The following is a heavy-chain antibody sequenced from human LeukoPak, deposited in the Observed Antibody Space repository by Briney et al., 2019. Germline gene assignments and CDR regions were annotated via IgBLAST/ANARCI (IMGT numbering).Heavy chain of an antibody. Sequence: PGGSLRLSCAASGFTFSSYAMSWVRQAPGKGLEWVAVIWYDGSNRYYADSVKGRFTISRDNSKNTLYLQMNSLRAEDTAVYYCSGGARGRIFDYWGQGTLVTVSS. D-gene: IGHD3-10*01. CDR3: SGGARGRIFDY. V-gene: IGHV3-33*08. CDR2: IWYDGSNR. J-gene: IGHJ4*02. CDR1: GFTFSSYA.